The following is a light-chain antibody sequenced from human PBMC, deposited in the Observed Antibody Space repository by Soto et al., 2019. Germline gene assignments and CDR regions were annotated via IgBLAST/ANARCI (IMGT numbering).Light chain of an antibody. J-gene: IGKJ4*01. CDR3: QQYGYLVT. CDR2: GAS. CDR1: QSITNNY. V-gene: IGKV3-20*01. Sequence: EIVLTQYPGTLSLSPGERSTLSCRASQSITNNYLAWYQQKPGRAHRLLIYGASSRATGIPDRFSGSGSGTDFTLTISRLEPEDFAMYYCQQYGYLVTFGGGTKV.